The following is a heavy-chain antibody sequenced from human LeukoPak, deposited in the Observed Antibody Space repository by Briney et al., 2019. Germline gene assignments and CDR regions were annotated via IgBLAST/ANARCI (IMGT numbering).Heavy chain of an antibody. Sequence: PGGSLRLSCAASGFTFSSYSMNWVRQAPGKGLEWVSSISSSSYIYYADSVKGRFTISRDNAKNSLYLQTNSLRAEDTAVYYCARVYDSSGYYLPPFDYWGQGTLVTVSS. CDR2: ISSSSYI. CDR1: GFTFSSYS. CDR3: ARVYDSSGYYLPPFDY. D-gene: IGHD3-22*01. V-gene: IGHV3-21*01. J-gene: IGHJ4*02.